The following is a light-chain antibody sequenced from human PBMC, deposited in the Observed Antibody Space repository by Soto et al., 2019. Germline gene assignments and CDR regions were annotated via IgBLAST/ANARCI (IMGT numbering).Light chain of an antibody. CDR3: CSYAGSSTFYV. Sequence: QSALTQPASVSGSRGQSITISCTGTSRDVGSYNLVSWYQQHPGKAPKLMIYEGSKRPSGVSNRFSGSKSGNTASLTISGLQAEDEADYYCCSYAGSSTFYVFGTGTKVTVL. CDR2: EGS. J-gene: IGLJ1*01. V-gene: IGLV2-23*01. CDR1: SRDVGSYNL.